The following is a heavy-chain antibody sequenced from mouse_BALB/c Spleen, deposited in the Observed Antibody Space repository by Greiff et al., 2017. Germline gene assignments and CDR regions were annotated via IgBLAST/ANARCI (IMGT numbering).Heavy chain of an antibody. CDR3: ARFSYYGSSYVGAMDY. CDR2: ISSGSSTI. V-gene: IGHV5-17*02. D-gene: IGHD1-1*01. Sequence: VQLKESGGGLVQPGGSRKLSCAASGFTFSSFGMHWVRQAPEKGLEWVAYISSGSSTIYYADTVKGRFTISRDNPKNTLFLQMTSLRSEDTAMFYCARFSYYGSSYVGAMDYWGQGTSVTVSS. CDR1: GFTFSSFG. J-gene: IGHJ4*01.